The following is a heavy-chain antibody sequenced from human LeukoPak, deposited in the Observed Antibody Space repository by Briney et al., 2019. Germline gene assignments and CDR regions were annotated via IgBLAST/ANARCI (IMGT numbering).Heavy chain of an antibody. CDR3: ANKNYGGNSDDAFDI. CDR2: ISYDGSNK. D-gene: IGHD4-23*01. J-gene: IGHJ3*02. CDR1: GFTFSSYG. Sequence: GGSLRLSCAASGFTFSSYGMHWVRQAPGKGLEWVAVISYDGSNKYYADSVKGRFTISRDNSKNTLYLQMNSLRAEDTAVYYCANKNYGGNSDDAFDIWGQGTMVTASS. V-gene: IGHV3-30*18.